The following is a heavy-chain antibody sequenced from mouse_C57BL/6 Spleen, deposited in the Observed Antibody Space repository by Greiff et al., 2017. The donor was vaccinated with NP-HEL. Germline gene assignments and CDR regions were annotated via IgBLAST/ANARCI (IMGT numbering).Heavy chain of an antibody. Sequence: VKLQQSGAELVKPGASVKMSCKASGYTFTSYWITWVKQRPGQGLEWIGDIYPGSGSTNYNEKFKSKATLTVDTSSSTAYMQLSSLTSEDSAVYYCARSLYGSEGYYFDYWGQGTTLTVSS. D-gene: IGHD1-1*01. V-gene: IGHV1-55*01. J-gene: IGHJ2*01. CDR1: GYTFTSYW. CDR2: IYPGSGST. CDR3: ARSLYGSEGYYFDY.